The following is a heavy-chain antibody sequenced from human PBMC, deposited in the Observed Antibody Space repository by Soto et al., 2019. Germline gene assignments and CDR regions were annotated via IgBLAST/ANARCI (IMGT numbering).Heavy chain of an antibody. CDR1: GFIFNNAW. D-gene: IGHD3-16*01. J-gene: IGHJ3*02. CDR3: THHRWGAFEM. V-gene: IGHV3-15*07. Sequence: EVQLVESGGGLVTPGGSLTLSCAASGFIFNNAWMNWVRQAPGKGLEWVGRIKSKTDGGTTDYAAPVKGRFTISRDDSKKTLYLQMNRLETEDTAVYYWTHHRWGAFEMWGQGTMVTVSS. CDR2: IKSKTDGGTT.